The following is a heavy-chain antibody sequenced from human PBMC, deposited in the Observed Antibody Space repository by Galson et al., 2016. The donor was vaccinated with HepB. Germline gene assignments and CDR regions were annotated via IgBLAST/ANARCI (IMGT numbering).Heavy chain of an antibody. CDR2: INYSGFT. CDR3: ARDKWELQHWIFDS. J-gene: IGHJ4*02. D-gene: IGHD1-26*01. V-gene: IGHV4-34*01. CDR1: GGTIGDHF. Sequence: SETLSLTCGIDGGTIGDHFWSWIRQSPGKGLEWIGEINYSGFTNYNPSLKGRVIISVDTSRNQFFLNVSSMTAADTAVYYCARDKWELQHWIFDSWGQGILVTASS.